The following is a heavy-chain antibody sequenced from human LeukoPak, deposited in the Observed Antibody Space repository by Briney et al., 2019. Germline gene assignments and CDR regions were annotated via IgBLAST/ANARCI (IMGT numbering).Heavy chain of an antibody. Sequence: GASVKVSCKASGYIFTGYYMHWVRQAPGKGLEWMGGFDPEDGETIYAQKFQGRVTMTEDTSTDTAYMELSSLRSEDTAVYYCATDYGSGNWFDPWGQGTLVTVSS. J-gene: IGHJ5*02. V-gene: IGHV1-24*01. D-gene: IGHD3-10*01. CDR3: ATDYGSGNWFDP. CDR2: FDPEDGET. CDR1: GYIFTGYY.